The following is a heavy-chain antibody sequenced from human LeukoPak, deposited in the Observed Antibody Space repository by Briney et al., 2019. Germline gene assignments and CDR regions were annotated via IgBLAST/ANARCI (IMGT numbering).Heavy chain of an antibody. CDR1: GGSTRTSTSY. Sequence: SETLSLTCSVSGGSTRTSTSYWGWVRQPPGKGLEWIGSIHYSGSTYKNPSLKSRVTISMDTSGSQFSLKVTSLTAADSAVYFCARESSSSRYFMDVWGRGTTVTVPS. CDR2: IHYSGST. CDR3: ARESSSSRYFMDV. J-gene: IGHJ6*03. V-gene: IGHV4-39*07. D-gene: IGHD6-6*01.